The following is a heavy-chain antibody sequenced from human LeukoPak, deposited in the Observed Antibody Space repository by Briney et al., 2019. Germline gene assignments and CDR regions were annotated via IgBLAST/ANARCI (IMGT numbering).Heavy chain of an antibody. Sequence: GGSLRLSCAASGFTFSSYGMHWVPQAPGKGLEWVAVISYDGSNKYYADSVKGRFTISRDNSKNTLYLQMNSLRAEDTAVYYCAKGHAFDIWGQGTMVTVSS. V-gene: IGHV3-30*18. CDR3: AKGHAFDI. CDR1: GFTFSSYG. CDR2: ISYDGSNK. J-gene: IGHJ3*02.